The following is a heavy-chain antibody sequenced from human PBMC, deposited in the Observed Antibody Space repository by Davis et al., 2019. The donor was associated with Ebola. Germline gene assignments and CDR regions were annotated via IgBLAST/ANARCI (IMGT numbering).Heavy chain of an antibody. D-gene: IGHD3-3*01. J-gene: IGHJ3*02. CDR2: IGTAGDT. CDR1: GFTFSSYD. Sequence: GESLKISCAASGFTFSSYDMHWVRQATGKGLEWVSAIGTAGDTYYPGSVKGRFTISRENAKNSLYLQMNSLRAEDTAVYYCARGDFWSGYYHVSIAFDIWGQGTMVTVSS. CDR3: ARGDFWSGYYHVSIAFDI. V-gene: IGHV3-13*01.